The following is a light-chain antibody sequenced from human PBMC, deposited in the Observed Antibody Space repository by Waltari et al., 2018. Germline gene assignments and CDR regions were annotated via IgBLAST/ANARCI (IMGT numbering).Light chain of an antibody. J-gene: IGKJ4*01. CDR3: QQYANLPLT. V-gene: IGKV1-33*01. CDR1: QDIRKK. CDR2: DAS. Sequence: DIQMTQSPSSLSASVGDRVTITCQASQDIRKKLNLFQQKPGKAPQVLIFDASNSQAAVPSRFSGSGSGTDFAFTISSLQPEDIGTYYCQQYANLPLTFGGGTRVEIK.